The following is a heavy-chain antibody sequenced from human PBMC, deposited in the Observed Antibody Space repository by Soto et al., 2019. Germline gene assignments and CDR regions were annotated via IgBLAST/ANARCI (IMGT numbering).Heavy chain of an antibody. CDR2: IYYSGST. CDR1: GGSISSYY. J-gene: IGHJ6*03. D-gene: IGHD4-17*01. V-gene: IGHV4-59*08. CDR3: ARLWASGKDGDQYGSIEYYYYYMDV. Sequence: SETLSLTCTVSGGSISSYYWSWIRQPPGKGLEWIGYIYYSGSTNYNPSLKSRVTISVDTSKNQFSLKLSSVTAADTAVYYCARLWASGKDGDQYGSIEYYYYYMDVWGKGTTVTVSS.